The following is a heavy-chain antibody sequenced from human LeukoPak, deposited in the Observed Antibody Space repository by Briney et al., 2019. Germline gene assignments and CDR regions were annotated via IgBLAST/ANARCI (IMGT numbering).Heavy chain of an antibody. J-gene: IGHJ4*02. Sequence: PGGSLRLSCAASGFTFSSYGMHWVRQAPGKGLEWVAVISYDGSNKYYADSVKGRFTISRDNSKNTLYLQMNSLRAEDTAVYYCARYSGSYQQFDYWGQGTLVTVSS. V-gene: IGHV3-30*03. CDR3: ARYSGSYQQFDY. CDR1: GFTFSSYG. CDR2: ISYDGSNK. D-gene: IGHD1-26*01.